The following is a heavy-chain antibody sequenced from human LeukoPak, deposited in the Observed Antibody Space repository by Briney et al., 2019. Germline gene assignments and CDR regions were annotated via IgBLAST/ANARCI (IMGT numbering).Heavy chain of an antibody. V-gene: IGHV3-21*01. Sequence: GGSLRLSCAASGFTFSSYSMNWVRQAPGKGLEWVSSISSSSSYIYYADSVKGRFTISRDNAKNSLYLQMNSLRAEDTAVYYCARDSSGYYAIDYWGQGTLVTVSS. CDR1: GFTFSSYS. CDR3: ARDSSGYYAIDY. D-gene: IGHD3-22*01. CDR2: ISSSSSYI. J-gene: IGHJ4*02.